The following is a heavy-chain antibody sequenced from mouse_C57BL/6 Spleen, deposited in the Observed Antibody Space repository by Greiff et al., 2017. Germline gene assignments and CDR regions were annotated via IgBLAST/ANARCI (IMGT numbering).Heavy chain of an antibody. V-gene: IGHV1-19*01. CDR1: GYTFTDYY. Sequence: EVQLQQSGPVLVKPGASVKMSCKASGYTFTDYYMNWVKQSHGKSLEWIGVINPYNGGTSYNQKFKGKATLTVDKSSSTAYMELNSLTSEDSAVYYCARCYDYDDYWGQGTTLTVSS. CDR2: INPYNGGT. CDR3: ARCYDYDDY. J-gene: IGHJ2*01. D-gene: IGHD2-4*01.